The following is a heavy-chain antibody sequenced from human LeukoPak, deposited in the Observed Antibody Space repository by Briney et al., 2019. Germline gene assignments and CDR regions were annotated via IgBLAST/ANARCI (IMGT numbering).Heavy chain of an antibody. Sequence: SETLSLTCAVSGGSISSSNWWSWVRQPPGKGLEWIGEIYHSGSTNYNPSLKSRVTISVDKSKNQFSLKLSSVTAADTAVYYCARGPYCSSTSCYRGDAFDIWGQGTMVTVSS. D-gene: IGHD2-2*02. CDR2: IYHSGST. CDR3: ARGPYCSSTSCYRGDAFDI. CDR1: GGSISSSNW. J-gene: IGHJ3*02. V-gene: IGHV4-4*02.